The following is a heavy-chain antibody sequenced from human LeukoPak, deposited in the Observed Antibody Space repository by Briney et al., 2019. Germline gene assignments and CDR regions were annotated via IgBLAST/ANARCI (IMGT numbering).Heavy chain of an antibody. CDR2: IRYDGSKE. CDR3: AKDFWVVPNRDDY. D-gene: IGHD3-3*01. Sequence: PGGSLRLSCAASGFTFSSYGMHWVRQAPGKGLEWVAFIRYDGSKEWYAESVKGRFTISREDSKNTVYLQMNNLRGEDTAVYYCAKDFWVVPNRDDYWGQGTVVTVSS. J-gene: IGHJ4*02. CDR1: GFTFSSYG. V-gene: IGHV3-30*02.